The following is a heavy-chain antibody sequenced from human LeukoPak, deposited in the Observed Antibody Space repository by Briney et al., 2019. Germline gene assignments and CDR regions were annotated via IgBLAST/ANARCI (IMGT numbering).Heavy chain of an antibody. Sequence: GESLKISCKGSGYSFIHFWIGWVRQMPGKGLEWMGIIYPGGSDTRYSPSFQGQVTISADKSISTAYLQWSSLKASDTAMYYCARQAPHSGYDSDAFDIWGQGTMVTVSS. V-gene: IGHV5-51*01. D-gene: IGHD5-12*01. CDR2: IYPGGSDT. CDR1: GYSFIHFW. J-gene: IGHJ3*02. CDR3: ARQAPHSGYDSDAFDI.